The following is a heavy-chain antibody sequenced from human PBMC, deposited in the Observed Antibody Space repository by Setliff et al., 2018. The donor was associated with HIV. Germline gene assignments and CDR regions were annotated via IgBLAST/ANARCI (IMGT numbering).Heavy chain of an antibody. J-gene: IGHJ5*02. D-gene: IGHD4-17*01. CDR3: ARDIWAYGLMGS. CDR1: GGSISSHY. V-gene: IGHV4-59*11. CDR2: IYFSGHT. Sequence: TSETLSLTCTVSGGSISSHYWSWIRQPPGKGLEWIGYIYFSGHTNYNPSLKSRVTLSLDNSKNQLSLKLTSVTAADTAVYYCARDIWAYGLMGSWGQGTLVTVS.